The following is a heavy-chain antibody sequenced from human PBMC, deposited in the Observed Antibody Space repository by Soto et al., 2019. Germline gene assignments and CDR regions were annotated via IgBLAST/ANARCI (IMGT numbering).Heavy chain of an antibody. V-gene: IGHV3-23*01. Sequence: EVQLLESGGGLVQPGGSLRLSCAASGFTFSSYAMSWVRQAPGKGLEWVSVISGSGGSTYYADSVKGRFTISRDNSKNTRDLQMNSRRAEATAVYYCAKRASGSYFDYWGQGTLVTVSS. D-gene: IGHD3-10*01. CDR2: ISGSGGST. CDR3: AKRASGSYFDY. CDR1: GFTFSSYA. J-gene: IGHJ4*02.